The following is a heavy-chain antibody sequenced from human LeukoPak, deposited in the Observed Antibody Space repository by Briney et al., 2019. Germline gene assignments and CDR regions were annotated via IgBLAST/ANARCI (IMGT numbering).Heavy chain of an antibody. CDR3: AREGYDYPSTVTARGNWFDP. CDR1: GGTFSSYA. D-gene: IGHD2-21*02. J-gene: IGHJ5*02. V-gene: IGHV1-69*04. Sequence: SVKVSCKASGGTFSSYAISWVRQAPGQGLEWMGRIIPILGIANYAQKFQGRVTITADKSTSTAYMGLSSLRSEDTAVYYCAREGYDYPSTVTARGNWFDPWGQGTLVTVSS. CDR2: IIPILGIA.